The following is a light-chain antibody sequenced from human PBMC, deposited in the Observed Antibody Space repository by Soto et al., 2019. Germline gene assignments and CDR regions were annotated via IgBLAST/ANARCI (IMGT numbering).Light chain of an antibody. CDR3: QQRSNWAIT. J-gene: IGKJ5*01. CDR2: DAS. V-gene: IGKV3-11*01. Sequence: EIVLKQSPATLSLSPGERATLSCRASQSVSSYLAWYQQKPGQAPRLLIYDASNRATGIPARFSGSGSGTDFTLPISSLEPEDFGVYYCQQRSNWAITFGQGTRLEIK. CDR1: QSVSSY.